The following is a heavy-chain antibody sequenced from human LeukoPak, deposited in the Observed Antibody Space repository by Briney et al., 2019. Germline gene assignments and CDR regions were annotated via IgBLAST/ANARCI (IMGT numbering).Heavy chain of an antibody. CDR2: ISSSSSYI. V-gene: IGHV3-21*01. CDR1: GFTFGTYS. J-gene: IGHJ4*02. Sequence: GGSLRLSCAASGFTFGTYSMNWVRQAPGKGLEWVSPISSSSSYIYYADSVKGRFTISRDNAKNSLYLQMNSLRAEDTAVYYCARDLNDYGDYRPYYFDYWGQGTLVTVSS. D-gene: IGHD4-17*01. CDR3: ARDLNDYGDYRPYYFDY.